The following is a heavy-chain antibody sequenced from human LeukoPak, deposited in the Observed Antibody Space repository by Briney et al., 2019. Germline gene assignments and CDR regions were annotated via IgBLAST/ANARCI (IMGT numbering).Heavy chain of an antibody. CDR1: GGTIISDGFI. Sequence: PSETVSLTCGVSGGTIISDGFIWGCIRQPPGKGLEWAGTISYSGNNYYHTSLNSRVTISIDTSQNQFSLKLSSVTAADTAVYYCARLPMTSLLDYWGQGTLVTVSS. V-gene: IGHV4-39*01. CDR2: ISYSGNN. CDR3: ARLPMTSLLDY. J-gene: IGHJ4*02.